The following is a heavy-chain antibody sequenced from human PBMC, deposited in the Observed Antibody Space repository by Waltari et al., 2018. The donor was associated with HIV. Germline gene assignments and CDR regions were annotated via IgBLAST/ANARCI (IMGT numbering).Heavy chain of an antibody. CDR1: GYTFTSYD. CDR3: ASTFMVRGVDYYYYYGMDV. J-gene: IGHJ6*02. CDR2: MNPNSGNT. V-gene: IGHV1-8*01. D-gene: IGHD3-10*01. Sequence: QVQLVQSGAEVKKPGASVKVSCKASGYTFTSYDINWVRQATGQGLEWMGWMNPNSGNTGYAQKFQGRVTMTRNTSISTAYMELSSLRSEDTAVYYCASTFMVRGVDYYYYYGMDVWGQGTTVTVSS.